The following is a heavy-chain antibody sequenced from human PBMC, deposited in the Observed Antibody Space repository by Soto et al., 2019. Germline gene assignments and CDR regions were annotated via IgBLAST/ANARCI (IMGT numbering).Heavy chain of an antibody. CDR2: ISSSSSYT. J-gene: IGHJ4*02. Sequence: QVQLVESGGGLVKPGGSLRLSCAASGFTFSDYYMSWIRQAPGKGLEWVSYISSSSSYTNYADSVKGRFTISRDNAKNSLYLQMNSLTAEDTAVYYCAMEGYSSGWYGYWGQGTLVTVSS. V-gene: IGHV3-11*05. D-gene: IGHD6-19*01. CDR1: GFTFSDYY. CDR3: AMEGYSSGWYGY.